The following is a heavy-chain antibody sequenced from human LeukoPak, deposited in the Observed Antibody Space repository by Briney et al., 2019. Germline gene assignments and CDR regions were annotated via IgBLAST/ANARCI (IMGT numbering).Heavy chain of an antibody. V-gene: IGHV7-4-1*02. CDR3: AREGTVAAAEQGY. J-gene: IGHJ4*02. CDR2: INTNTGNP. CDR1: GYTFTGYY. D-gene: IGHD6-13*01. Sequence: ASVKVSCKASGYTFTGYYMHWVRQAPGQGLEWMGWINTNTGNPTYAQGFTGRFVFSLDTSVSTAYLQISSLKAEDTAVYYCAREGTVAAAEQGYWGQGTLVTVSS.